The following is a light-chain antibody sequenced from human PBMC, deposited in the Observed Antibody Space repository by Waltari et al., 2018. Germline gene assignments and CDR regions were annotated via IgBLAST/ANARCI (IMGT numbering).Light chain of an antibody. V-gene: IGKV3-15*01. CDR2: GAY. J-gene: IGKJ4*01. CDR1: QNVGTS. Sequence: EILVTQSPATLSVSPGERVTLSCRASQNVGTSLAWYRQKPGQTPRLLIFGAYSRASGVPARFSGSGSGTDFTLAISSLQSEDFAVYYCQQYEDWPRHSFGGGTKVQIE. CDR3: QQYEDWPRHS.